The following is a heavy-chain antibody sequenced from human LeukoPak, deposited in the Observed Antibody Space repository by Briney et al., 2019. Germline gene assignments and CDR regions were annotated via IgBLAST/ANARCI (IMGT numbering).Heavy chain of an antibody. CDR3: ARVLSGSYYSAFDI. J-gene: IGHJ3*02. CDR1: GGSISSYY. Sequence: SETLSLTCTVSGGSISSYYWSWIRQPAGKGLEWIGRIYTTGSTNYNPSLKSRVTMSVDTSKNQFSLKLSSVTAADTAVYYCARVLSGSYYSAFDIWGQGTMVTVSS. D-gene: IGHD1-26*01. V-gene: IGHV4-4*07. CDR2: IYTTGST.